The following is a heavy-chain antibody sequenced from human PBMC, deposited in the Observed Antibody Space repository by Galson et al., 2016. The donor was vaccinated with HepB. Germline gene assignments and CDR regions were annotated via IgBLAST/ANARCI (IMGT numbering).Heavy chain of an antibody. D-gene: IGHD3-22*01. J-gene: IGHJ5*02. Sequence: SVKVSCKASGGTFSSYVMSWVRQAPGQGLEWMGEINPMFGTAHYAQKFQGRVTITADESTSTAYMELSSLRSEDTAVYYCSRDLGSSFFESYYYDSSSYREGWFDPWGQGTLVTVSS. V-gene: IGHV1-69*13. CDR2: INPMFGTA. CDR3: SRDLGSSFFESYYYDSSSYREGWFDP. CDR1: GGTFSSYV.